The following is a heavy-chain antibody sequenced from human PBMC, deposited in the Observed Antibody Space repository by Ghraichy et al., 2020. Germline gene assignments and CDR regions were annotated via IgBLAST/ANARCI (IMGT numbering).Heavy chain of an antibody. CDR2: IKSKNDGGTT. D-gene: IGHD6-19*01. CDR3: TADLGPVAGQTDY. Sequence: GSLRLSCAASGFTFSNAWMNWVRQAPGQGLEWVGRIKSKNDGGTTDYAAPVKGRFTISRDDSKNTLYLQLNSLKTEDTAVYYCTADLGPVAGQTDYWGQGTLVTVSS. J-gene: IGHJ4*02. V-gene: IGHV3-15*07. CDR1: GFTFSNAW.